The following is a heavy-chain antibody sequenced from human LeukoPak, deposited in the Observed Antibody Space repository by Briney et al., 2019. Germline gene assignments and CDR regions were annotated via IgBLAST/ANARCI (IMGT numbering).Heavy chain of an antibody. CDR2: INHSGST. J-gene: IGHJ6*02. V-gene: IGHV4-34*01. D-gene: IGHD3-3*01. CDR1: GGSFSGYY. Sequence: SETLSLTCAVYGGSFSGYYWSWIRQPPGKGLEWIGEINHSGSTNYNPSLKSRVTISVDTSKNQFSLKLSSVTAADTAVYYCASAPTYYDFWSGYIYYYYGMDVWGQGTTVTVSS. CDR3: ASAPTYYDFWSGYIYYYYGMDV.